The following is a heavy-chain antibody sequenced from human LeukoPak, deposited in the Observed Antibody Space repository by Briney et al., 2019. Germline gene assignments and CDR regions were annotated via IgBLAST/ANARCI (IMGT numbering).Heavy chain of an antibody. CDR3: ARGPYSSSWYKYFQH. Sequence: ASETLSLTCTVSGGSITTNNYYWGWLRQPPGKGLEWIGMISYSGSTYYNPSLKSRVTISVDTSKNQFSLKLSSVTAADTAVYYCARGPYSSSWYKYFQHWGQGTLVTVSS. J-gene: IGHJ1*01. D-gene: IGHD6-13*01. CDR2: ISYSGST. CDR1: GGSITTNNYY. V-gene: IGHV4-39*07.